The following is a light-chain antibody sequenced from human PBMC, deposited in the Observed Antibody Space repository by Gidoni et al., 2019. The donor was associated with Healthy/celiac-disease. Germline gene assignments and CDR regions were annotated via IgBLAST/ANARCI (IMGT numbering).Light chain of an antibody. Sequence: VLTQSPATLSLSPAERATLSCRASQSVSSSYLAWYQQKPGQAPRLLIYCASSRATGIPDRFSGSGSGTDFTLTISRLEPEDFAVYYCQQYGSSPLYTFGQGTKLEIK. CDR1: QSVSSSY. J-gene: IGKJ2*01. CDR2: CAS. CDR3: QQYGSSPLYT. V-gene: IGKV3-20*01.